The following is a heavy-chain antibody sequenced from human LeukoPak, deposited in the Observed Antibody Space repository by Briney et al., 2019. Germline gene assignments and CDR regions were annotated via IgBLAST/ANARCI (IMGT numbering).Heavy chain of an antibody. CDR1: GFTFSSYW. J-gene: IGHJ4*02. CDR3: ARKNAAASDY. Sequence: PGGSLRLSCAASGFTFSSYWMTWVRQAPGKGLEWVANIKQDGSEKYYMDSVRGRFTISRDSSKNTLYLQMNSLRAEDTAVYYCARKNAAASDYWGQGTLVTVSS. CDR2: IKQDGSEK. V-gene: IGHV3-7*01. D-gene: IGHD6-13*01.